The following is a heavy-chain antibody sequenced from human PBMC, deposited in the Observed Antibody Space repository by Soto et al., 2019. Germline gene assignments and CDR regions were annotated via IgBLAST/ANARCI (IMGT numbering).Heavy chain of an antibody. CDR1: VFVFKTFR. CDR3: VRDRPNTESLTGYFDT. CDR2: IRFDGSTA. Sequence: QPGWSLRLSCEPSVFVFKTFRMHWVRRAPGKGLEWLATIRFDGSTARYAESVRGRFKISRDNSMNTLYLQLDRLRVEDTAVYYCVRDRPNTESLTGYFDTWGQGTPVTVSS. D-gene: IGHD3-9*01. V-gene: IGHV3-33*01. J-gene: IGHJ4*02.